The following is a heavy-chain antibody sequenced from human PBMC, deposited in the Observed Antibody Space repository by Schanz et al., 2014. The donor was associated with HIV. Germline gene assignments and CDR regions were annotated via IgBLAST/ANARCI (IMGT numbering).Heavy chain of an antibody. CDR2: ISASGGST. Sequence: QLLESGGGLVQPGGLLRLSCAASGFTFSGFAMSWVRQTPGKGLEWVSTISASGGSTYYADSVLARFTISRDNSKNTLYLQMTALRTDDTAVYYCAKPEYDSSGNSQSHFDYWGPGTLVTVSS. D-gene: IGHD3-22*01. V-gene: IGHV3-23*01. CDR3: AKPEYDSSGNSQSHFDY. J-gene: IGHJ4*02. CDR1: GFTFSGFA.